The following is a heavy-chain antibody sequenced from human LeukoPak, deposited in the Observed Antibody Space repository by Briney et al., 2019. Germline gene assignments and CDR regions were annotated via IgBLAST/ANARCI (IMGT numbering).Heavy chain of an antibody. V-gene: IGHV4-59*01. CDR3: ARERYSSGMDV. CDR1: GGSISSYY. D-gene: IGHD6-19*01. Sequence: SETLSLTCTVSGGSISSYYWSWIRQPPGKGLEWIGYIYYSGSTNYDPSLKSRVTISVDTSKNQFSLKLSSVTAADTAVYYCARERYSSGMDVWGKGTTVTVSS. CDR2: IYYSGST. J-gene: IGHJ6*03.